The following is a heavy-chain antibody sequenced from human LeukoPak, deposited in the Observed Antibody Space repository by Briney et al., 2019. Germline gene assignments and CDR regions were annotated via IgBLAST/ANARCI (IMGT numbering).Heavy chain of an antibody. CDR1: GFTFSSYA. CDR3: ASQGPYSSSWYIRGWFDP. CDR2: ISSSGSTI. D-gene: IGHD6-13*01. Sequence: GGSLRLSCAASGFTFSSYAMHWVRQAPGKGLEWVSYISSSGSTIYYADSVKGRFTISRDNAKNSLYLQMNSLRAEDTAVYYCASQGPYSSSWYIRGWFDPWGQGTLVTVSS. J-gene: IGHJ5*02. V-gene: IGHV3-48*03.